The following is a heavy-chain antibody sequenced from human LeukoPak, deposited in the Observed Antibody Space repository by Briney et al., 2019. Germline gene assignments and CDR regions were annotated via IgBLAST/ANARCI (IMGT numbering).Heavy chain of an antibody. D-gene: IGHD2-15*01. CDR1: GGSISSYY. J-gene: IGHJ6*02. V-gene: IGHV4-59*01. Sequence: SETLSLTCTVSGGSISSYYWSWIRQPPGKGLEWIGYIYYSGSTNYNPSLKSRVTISVDTSKNQFSLKLSSVTAADTAVYYCVRDRILYYYGMDVWGQGTTVTVSS. CDR2: IYYSGST. CDR3: VRDRILYYYGMDV.